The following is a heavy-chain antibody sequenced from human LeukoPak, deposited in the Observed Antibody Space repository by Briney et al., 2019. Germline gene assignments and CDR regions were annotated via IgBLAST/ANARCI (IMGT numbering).Heavy chain of an antibody. J-gene: IGHJ4*02. V-gene: IGHV5-10-1*01. Sequence: GESLKISCKGSGYSFTNYWISWVRQMAGRGLEWMGTIDPSDSYTNYRPSFQGHVTISADKSISTAYLQWSSLKASDTAMYYCAKHYGDYVGFFDYWGQGTLVTVSS. CDR1: GYSFTNYW. D-gene: IGHD4-17*01. CDR2: IDPSDSYT. CDR3: AKHYGDYVGFFDY.